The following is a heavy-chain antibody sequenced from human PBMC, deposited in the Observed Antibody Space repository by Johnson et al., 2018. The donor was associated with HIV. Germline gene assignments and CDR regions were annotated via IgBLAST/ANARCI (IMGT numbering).Heavy chain of an antibody. CDR2: IGTAGDK. J-gene: IGHJ3*02. V-gene: IGHV3-13*01. Sequence: VQLVESGGGLVQPGGSLRLSCAASGFTFSSYDMHWVRQATGKGLEWVSAIGTAGDKYYPGSVKVRFTISRENAKNSLYLQMNNLRAEDTAVYYCARPVEATEGAFDIWGQGTMVTVSS. D-gene: IGHD5-12*01. CDR1: GFTFSSYD. CDR3: ARPVEATEGAFDI.